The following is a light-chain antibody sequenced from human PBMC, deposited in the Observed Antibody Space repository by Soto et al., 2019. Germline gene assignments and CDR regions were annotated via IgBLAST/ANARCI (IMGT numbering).Light chain of an antibody. CDR2: AAS. V-gene: IGKV1-6*01. CDR3: LQDYDYPVT. CDR1: QGIRND. J-gene: IGKJ4*01. Sequence: AIQATQSPSSLSASVGDRVTISCRASQGIRNDLGWYQQKPGEAPKLLIYAASILQSGVPSRFSGSGSGTYFTLTISSLQHEDFATYYCLQDYDYPVTFGGGTKVEIK.